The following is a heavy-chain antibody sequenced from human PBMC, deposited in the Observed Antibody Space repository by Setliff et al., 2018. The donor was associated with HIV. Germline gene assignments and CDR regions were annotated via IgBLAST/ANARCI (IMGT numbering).Heavy chain of an antibody. V-gene: IGHV4-61*09. D-gene: IGHD2-15*01. CDR1: GGSISSGSYY. Sequence: TSETLSLTCIVSGGSISSGSYYWTWIRQPAGKGLEWIGHIHTSGSTDYNPSLKSRVTISVDTSTNQFSLTLSSVTAADTAVYYCARDAGGSVGNWGQGTMVTVSS. CDR3: ARDAGGSVGN. J-gene: IGHJ3*02. CDR2: IHTSGST.